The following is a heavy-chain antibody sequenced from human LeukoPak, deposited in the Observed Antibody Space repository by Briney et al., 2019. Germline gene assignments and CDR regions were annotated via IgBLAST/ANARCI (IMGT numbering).Heavy chain of an antibody. CDR3: AREGASMVRGVIDV. CDR1: GYTFTGYH. CDR2: INPNSGGT. V-gene: IGHV1-2*04. J-gene: IGHJ4*02. D-gene: IGHD3-10*01. Sequence: ASVKVSCKASGYTFTGYHMHWVRQAPGQGLEWMGWINPNSGGTNYAQKFQAWVTMTRDTSISTAYMELSSLRSDDTAVYYCAREGASMVRGVIDVWGQGTLVTVSS.